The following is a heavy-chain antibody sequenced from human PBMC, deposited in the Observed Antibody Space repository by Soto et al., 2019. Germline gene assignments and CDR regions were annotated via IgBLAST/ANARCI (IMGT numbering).Heavy chain of an antibody. V-gene: IGHV1-69*04. CDR3: ARDSPIGSTFSGYDAIDH. Sequence: ASVKVSCKASGGTFSSYAISWVRQAPGQGLEWMGRIIPILDTANYAQKFQGRVTITADKSTGTAYMELNSLRSEDTAVYYCARDSPIGSTFSGYDAIDHWGQGTLVTVS. CDR1: GGTFSSYA. J-gene: IGHJ4*02. CDR2: IIPILDTA. D-gene: IGHD5-12*01.